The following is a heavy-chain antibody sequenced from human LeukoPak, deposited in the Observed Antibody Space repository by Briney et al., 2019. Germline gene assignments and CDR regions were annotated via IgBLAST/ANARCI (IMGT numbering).Heavy chain of an antibody. V-gene: IGHV4-61*01. Sequence: PSETLSPTCIFSGGSISSISNYYWSWIRQPPGKGLEWMGYIYYSGSTNYNPSLKSRVTISIDTSKNQFSLKLISVTAADTAVYYCARSDCSGGSCYINFDYWGQGTLVTVSS. CDR3: ARSDCSGGSCYINFDY. J-gene: IGHJ4*02. CDR2: IYYSGST. CDR1: GGSISSISNYY. D-gene: IGHD2-15*01.